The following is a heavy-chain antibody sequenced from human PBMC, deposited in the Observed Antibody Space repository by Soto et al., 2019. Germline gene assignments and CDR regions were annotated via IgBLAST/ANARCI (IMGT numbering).Heavy chain of an antibody. D-gene: IGHD3-3*01. Sequence: ASVKVSCKASGYTFTGYYMHWVRQAPGQGLEWMGWINPNSGGTNYAQKFQGRVTMTRDTSISTAYMELSRLRSDDTAVYYCARDHKYQLLYPARPNYDFWSGYSDYWGQGTLVTVSS. CDR2: INPNSGGT. CDR1: GYTFTGYY. CDR3: ARDHKYQLLYPARPNYDFWSGYSDY. V-gene: IGHV1-2*02. J-gene: IGHJ4*02.